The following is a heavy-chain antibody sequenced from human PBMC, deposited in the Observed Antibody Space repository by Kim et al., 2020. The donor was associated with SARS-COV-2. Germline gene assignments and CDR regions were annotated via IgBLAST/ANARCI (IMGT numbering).Heavy chain of an antibody. CDR3: AKYSRGYGRGVFDY. D-gene: IGHD4-4*01. CDR1: GFTFTNYA. Sequence: GGSLRLSCAASGFTFTNYAMNWGRHSPGKGLEWVSVIFGGGRTTYYADSVKGRFTISRDNSKNRLYLQMNSLRGVERAVYYCAKYSRGYGRGVFDYWGQGTLVTVSS. CDR2: IFGGGRTT. J-gene: IGHJ4*02. V-gene: IGHV3-23*03.